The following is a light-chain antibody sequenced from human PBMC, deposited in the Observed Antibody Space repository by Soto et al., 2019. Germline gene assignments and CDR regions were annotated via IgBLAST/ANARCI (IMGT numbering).Light chain of an antibody. CDR1: QSVSSN. V-gene: IGKV3-15*01. J-gene: IGKJ4*01. CDR2: GAS. Sequence: ATLSXXPXXRXTXXXWASQSVSSNLAWYQQKPGQAPRLLIYGASTRATGIPARFSGSGSGTEFTLTISSLQSEDFAVYYCQQYNNPLTFGGGTKV. CDR3: QQYNNPLT.